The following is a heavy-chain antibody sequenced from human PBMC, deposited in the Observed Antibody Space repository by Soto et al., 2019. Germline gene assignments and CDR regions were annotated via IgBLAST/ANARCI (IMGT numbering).Heavy chain of an antibody. CDR2: IYYSGST. CDR3: AGPYADIVVVPAATRGWDVDAFDI. J-gene: IGHJ3*02. V-gene: IGHV4-39*01. Sequence: QLQLQESGPGLVKPSETLSLTCTVSGGSISSSSYYWGWIRQPPGKGLEWIGSIYYSGSTYYNPSLTSRVTIAVDTSKNQFSLKLSSVTVADTAVYYCAGPYADIVVVPAATRGWDVDAFDIWGQGTMVTVSS. D-gene: IGHD2-2*01. CDR1: GGSISSSSYY.